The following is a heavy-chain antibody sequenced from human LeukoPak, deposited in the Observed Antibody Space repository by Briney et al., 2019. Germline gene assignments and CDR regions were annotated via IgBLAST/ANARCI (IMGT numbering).Heavy chain of an antibody. D-gene: IGHD6-13*01. CDR1: GFTFSPYG. CDR2: ISGSGGST. J-gene: IGHJ6*03. Sequence: PGGSLRLSCAASGFTFSPYGLSWVRQAPGKGLEWVSAISGSGGSTYYADSVKGRFTISRDNSKNTLYLQMNSLRAEDTAVYYCARGTYSSSWYYYYYYYMDVWGKGTTVTVSS. CDR3: ARGTYSSSWYYYYYYYMDV. V-gene: IGHV3-23*01.